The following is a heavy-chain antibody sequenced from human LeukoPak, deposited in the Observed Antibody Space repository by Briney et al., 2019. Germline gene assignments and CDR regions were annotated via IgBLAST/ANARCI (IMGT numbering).Heavy chain of an antibody. D-gene: IGHD7-27*01. CDR2: ISAYNGNT. V-gene: IGHV1-18*01. CDR1: GYTFTSYG. Sequence: GASVKVSCKASGYTFTSYGICWVRPAPGQGLAWVGWISAYNGNTNYAQKLQGRVTMTTDTSTSTAYMELRSLRSDDTAVYYCARGLLGNWGRYFDLWGRGTLVTVSS. CDR3: ARGLLGNWGRYFDL. J-gene: IGHJ2*01.